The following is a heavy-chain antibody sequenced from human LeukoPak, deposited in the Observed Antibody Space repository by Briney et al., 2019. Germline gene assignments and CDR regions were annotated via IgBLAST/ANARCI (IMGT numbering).Heavy chain of an antibody. J-gene: IGHJ4*02. CDR1: GGSFSSGSFY. CDR3: ARHSFSSGWKSFDY. V-gene: IGHV4-61*01. D-gene: IGHD6-19*01. Sequence: SETLSLTCTVSGGSFSSGSFYWSWIRQPPGKGLEWIGYISYSGSTNYNPSPKSRVTISVDTSNNQFSLKLSSVTAADTAVYSCARHSFSSGWKSFDYWGQGTLVTVSS. CDR2: ISYSGST.